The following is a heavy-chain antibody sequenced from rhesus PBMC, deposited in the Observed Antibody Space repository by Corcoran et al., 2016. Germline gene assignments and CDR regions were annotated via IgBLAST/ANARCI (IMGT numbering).Heavy chain of an antibody. D-gene: IGHD6-25*01. CDR1: GFTFTSYG. Sequence: EVQLVETGGGLVQPGGSLRPSCAASGFTFTSYGMRWVRQAPGKGLEWVSGMGYTGGTTYYADSVKGRFTISRDNSKNTLSLQMNSLRVEDTAVYYCAKIRGSWNPDDWGQGVPVTVSS. CDR2: MGYTGGTT. V-gene: IGHV3S5*01. J-gene: IGHJ4*01. CDR3: AKIRGSWNPDD.